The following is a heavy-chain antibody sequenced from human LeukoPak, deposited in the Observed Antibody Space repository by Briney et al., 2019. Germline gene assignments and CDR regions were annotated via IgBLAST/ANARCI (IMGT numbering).Heavy chain of an antibody. CDR1: GFTFSTYA. V-gene: IGHV3-30-3*01. CDR2: ISYDGTNK. Sequence: GGSLRLSCAASGFTFSTYAMHWVRQAPGKGLEWVAFISYDGTNKYCADSVKGRFTISRDNSKNTLYLQMNSLRAEDTALYYCTREILTGYAFDIWGQGTMVTVSS. CDR3: TREILTGYAFDI. J-gene: IGHJ3*02. D-gene: IGHD7-27*01.